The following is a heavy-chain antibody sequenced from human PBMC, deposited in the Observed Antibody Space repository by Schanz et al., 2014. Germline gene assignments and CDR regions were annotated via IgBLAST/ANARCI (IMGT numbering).Heavy chain of an antibody. D-gene: IGHD2-21*01. J-gene: IGHJ4*02. Sequence: QVQLVESGGGVVQPGKSLRLSCAASGFAFSDYGMHWVRQAPGKGLEWVAVIRYDGRNKNFVESVKGRFTISRDNSNNTVYLQMNTLRAEDTAVYYCAREDCSATSCYFRYWGQGTLVTVSS. CDR3: AREDCSATSCYFRY. V-gene: IGHV3-33*08. CDR2: IRYDGRNK. CDR1: GFAFSDYG.